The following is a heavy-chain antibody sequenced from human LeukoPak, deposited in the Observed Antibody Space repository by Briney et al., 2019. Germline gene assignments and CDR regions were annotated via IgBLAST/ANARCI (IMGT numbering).Heavy chain of an antibody. Sequence: GASVKVSCKASGYTFTGYYMHWVRQATGQGLEWMGWINPNSGGTNYAQKFQGWVTMTRDTSISTAYMELSRLRSDDTAVYYCARDAYSSSWYRGGELEYWGQGTLVTVSS. CDR2: INPNSGGT. J-gene: IGHJ4*02. CDR1: GYTFTGYY. D-gene: IGHD6-13*01. CDR3: ARDAYSSSWYRGGELEY. V-gene: IGHV1-2*04.